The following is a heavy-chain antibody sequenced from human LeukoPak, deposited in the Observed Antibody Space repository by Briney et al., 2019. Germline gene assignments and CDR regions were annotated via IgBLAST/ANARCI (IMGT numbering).Heavy chain of an antibody. CDR1: GGSISSYY. CDR3: ARYSGSYGHAY. J-gene: IGHJ4*02. V-gene: IGHV4-4*09. CDR2: IYTSGST. D-gene: IGHD1-26*01. Sequence: SETLSLTCTVSGGSISSYYWSWVRQPPGKGLEWIGYIYTSGSTNYNPSLKSRVTISVDTSKNQFSLKLSSVTAADTAVYYCARYSGSYGHAYWGQGTLVTVSS.